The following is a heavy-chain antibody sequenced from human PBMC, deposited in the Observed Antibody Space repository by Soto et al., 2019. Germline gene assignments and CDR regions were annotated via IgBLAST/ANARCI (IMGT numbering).Heavy chain of an antibody. CDR2: ISHDGINK. J-gene: IGHJ4*02. CDR1: GFTFSSYA. V-gene: IGHV3-30-3*01. CDR3: GRCTSTSCHLGSDY. Sequence: LRLSCAASGFTFSSYAMNWVRQAPGKGLEWVALISHDGINKYYADSVRGRFTISRDSSTNTLYLQMNSLRAADTAVYYCGRCTSTSCHLGSDYWGQGTLVTVSS. D-gene: IGHD2-2*01.